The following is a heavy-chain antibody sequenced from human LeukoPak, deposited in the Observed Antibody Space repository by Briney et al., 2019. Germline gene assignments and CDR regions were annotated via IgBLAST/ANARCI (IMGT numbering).Heavy chain of an antibody. D-gene: IGHD4-11*01. CDR2: VDPEDGET. J-gene: IGHJ4*02. Sequence: GASVKVSCKVSGYTFTDYYMHWVQQAPGKGLEWMGLVDPEDGETIYEEKFQGRVTITTDTSTDTAYMELSSRKTEDTAVYYCATDDNSGLLDYWGQGTLVTVSS. CDR3: ATDDNSGLLDY. V-gene: IGHV1-69-2*01. CDR1: GYTFTDYY.